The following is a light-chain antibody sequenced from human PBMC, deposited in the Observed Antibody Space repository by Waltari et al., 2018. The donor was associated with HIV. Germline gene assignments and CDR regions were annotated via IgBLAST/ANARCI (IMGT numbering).Light chain of an antibody. CDR3: QQYGDPPWT. V-gene: IGKV3-20*01. CDR1: QTITNNY. CDR2: GAL. Sequence: EIVLTKSPGTLSLSPRKRATLSCRASQTITNNYLAWYQQKPGQAPRLLISGALTMATGSPARFSVNASGTDFTLTSSRLGPEDVAVYFCQQYGDPPWTFGQGTKVEIK. J-gene: IGKJ1*01.